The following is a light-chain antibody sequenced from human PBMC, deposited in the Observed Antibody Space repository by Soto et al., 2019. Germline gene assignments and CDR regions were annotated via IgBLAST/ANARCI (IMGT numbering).Light chain of an antibody. V-gene: IGKV4-1*01. J-gene: IGKJ2*01. Sequence: IVMTQSPDSLAVSLGERDTINCKSSQSVLYSSNNKNYLAWYQQKPGQPPKLLIYWASNRESGVPDRFSCSGSGRDFTPTISTLQAEDVAVYYCKQYYSTPHTFGQGTKLEIK. CDR1: QSVLYSSNNKNY. CDR2: WAS. CDR3: KQYYSTPHT.